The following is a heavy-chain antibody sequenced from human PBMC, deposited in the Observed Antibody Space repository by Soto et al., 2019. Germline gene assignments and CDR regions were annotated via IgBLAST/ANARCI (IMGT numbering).Heavy chain of an antibody. Sequence: GASVKVSCKASGGTFSSYTISWVRQAPGQGLEWMGRIIPILGIANYAQKFQGRVTITADKSTSTAYMELSSLRSEDTAVYYCARALGGYDSSGYYRQTYFDYWGQGTLVTVSS. CDR1: GGTFSSYT. CDR2: IIPILGIA. D-gene: IGHD3-22*01. CDR3: ARALGGYDSSGYYRQTYFDY. V-gene: IGHV1-69*02. J-gene: IGHJ4*02.